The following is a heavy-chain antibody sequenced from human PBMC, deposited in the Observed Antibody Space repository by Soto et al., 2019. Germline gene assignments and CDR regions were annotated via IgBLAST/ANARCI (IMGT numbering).Heavy chain of an antibody. J-gene: IGHJ4*02. Sequence: QVQLQESGPGLVKPSETLSLTCTASGGPISSYYWSWIWQPPGKGLEWIGYVYDSGSTNYNPFPRSRGTITVDTPKTRLTVKLRSVSAADTAVYCYARRYGSAIDYWGQGTLVTVSS. CDR1: GGPISSYY. D-gene: IGHD6-25*01. V-gene: IGHV4-59*08. CDR2: VYDSGST. CDR3: ARRYGSAIDY.